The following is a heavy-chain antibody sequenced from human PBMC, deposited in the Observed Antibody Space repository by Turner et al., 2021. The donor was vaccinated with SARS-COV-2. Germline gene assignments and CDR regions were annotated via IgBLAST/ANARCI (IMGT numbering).Heavy chain of an antibody. CDR3: ATDDILTGYYTSFDY. V-gene: IGHV1-24*01. J-gene: IGHJ4*02. Sequence: QVQLVQSGAAVKKPGASVKVSCKVSGYTLTGLSMHWVRQAPGKGLEWLGGFDPEDGETISATQFQGRGTMTGDTSTDTAYMELSSLRSEDTAVYYCATDDILTGYYTSFDYWGQGTLVTVSS. CDR2: FDPEDGET. D-gene: IGHD3-9*01. CDR1: GYTLTGLS.